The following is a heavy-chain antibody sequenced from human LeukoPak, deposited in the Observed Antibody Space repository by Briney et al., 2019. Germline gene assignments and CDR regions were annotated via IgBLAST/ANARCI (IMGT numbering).Heavy chain of an antibody. D-gene: IGHD3-10*01. CDR2: ISGTTGTI. V-gene: IGHV3-23*01. Sequence: PGGSLRLSCAASGYTFSGHAMSWVRQAPGKGLEWVSTISGTTGTIYYADSVKGRFTISRDNSKNTLYLQMKSLRAEDTAEYHCARVKGYFDSGNYFGFFDFWGQGTLVTVSS. CDR1: GYTFSGHA. CDR3: ARVKGYFDSGNYFGFFDF. J-gene: IGHJ4*02.